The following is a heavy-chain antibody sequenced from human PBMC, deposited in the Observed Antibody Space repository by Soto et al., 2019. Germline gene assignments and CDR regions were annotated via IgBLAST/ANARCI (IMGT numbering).Heavy chain of an antibody. CDR2: IYYSGST. D-gene: IGHD3-3*01. V-gene: IGHV4-39*01. CDR3: ARLGGRLRFLEKGVGFDP. Sequence: QLQLQESGPGLVKPSETLSLTCTVSGGSISSSSYYWGWIRQPPGKGLEWIGSIYYSGSTYYNPSLKSRVTISVDTSKNQFSLKLSSVTAADTAVYYCARLGGRLRFLEKGVGFDPWGQGTLVTVSS. J-gene: IGHJ5*02. CDR1: GGSISSSSYY.